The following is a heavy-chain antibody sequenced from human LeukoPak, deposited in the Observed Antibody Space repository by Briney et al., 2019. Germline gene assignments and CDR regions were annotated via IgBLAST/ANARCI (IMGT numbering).Heavy chain of an antibody. V-gene: IGHV1-18*01. CDR2: ISAYNGNT. CDR3: ALRRSPPYYYYGMDV. Sequence: ASVKVTCKASGYTFTSYGISWVRQAPGQGLEWMGWISAYNGNTNYAQKLQGRVTMTTDTSTSTAYMELRSLRSDDTAVYYCALRRSPPYYYYGMDVWGQGTTVTVSS. J-gene: IGHJ6*02. CDR1: GYTFTSYG. D-gene: IGHD4-17*01.